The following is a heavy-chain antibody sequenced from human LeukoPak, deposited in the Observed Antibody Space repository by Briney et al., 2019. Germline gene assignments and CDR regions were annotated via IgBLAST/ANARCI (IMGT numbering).Heavy chain of an antibody. CDR1: GFTFSSYA. V-gene: IGHV3-30-3*01. D-gene: IGHD3-9*01. J-gene: IGHJ4*02. CDR2: ISYDGSNK. Sequence: PGRSLRLSCAASGFTFSSYAMHWVRQAPGKGLEWVAVISYDGSNKYYADSVKGRFTISRDNSKNTLYLQMNSLRAEDTAVYYCARDIDDILTGYYDYWGQGTLVTVSS. CDR3: ARDIDDILTGYYDY.